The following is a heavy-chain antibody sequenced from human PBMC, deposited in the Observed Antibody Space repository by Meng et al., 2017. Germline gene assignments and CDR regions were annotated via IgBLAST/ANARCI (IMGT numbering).Heavy chain of an antibody. J-gene: IGHJ4*02. Sequence: EVQLVESWGGLVKPGGSLRLSCAASGFTFSSYSMNWVRQAPGKGLEWVSSISSSSSYIYYADSVKGRFAISRDNAKNSLYLQMNSLRAEDTAVYYCARVGDTAYAFDYWGQGTLVTVSS. D-gene: IGHD5-18*01. CDR2: ISSSSSYI. V-gene: IGHV3-21*01. CDR3: ARVGDTAYAFDY. CDR1: GFTFSSYS.